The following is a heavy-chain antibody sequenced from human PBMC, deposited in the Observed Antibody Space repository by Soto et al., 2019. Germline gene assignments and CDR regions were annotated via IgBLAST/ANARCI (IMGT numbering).Heavy chain of an antibody. CDR2: IIPIFGTA. Sequence: VASVKVACKASGGTFSSYAISWVRQAPGQGLEWMGGIIPIFGTANYAQKFQGRVTITADKSTSTAYMELSSLRSEDTAVYYCARESNSYGTIDYWGQGTLVTV. V-gene: IGHV1-69*06. CDR1: GGTFSSYA. D-gene: IGHD5-18*01. J-gene: IGHJ4*02. CDR3: ARESNSYGTIDY.